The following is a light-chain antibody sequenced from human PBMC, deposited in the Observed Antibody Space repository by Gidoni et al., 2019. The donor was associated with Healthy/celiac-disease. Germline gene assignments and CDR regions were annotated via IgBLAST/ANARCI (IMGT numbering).Light chain of an antibody. J-gene: IGKJ2*01. CDR2: KVS. Sequence: DVVMTQSPLSLPVTLGQPASISCRSSQSLVYSDGNTYLNWFQQRPGQSPRRLIYKVSNRDSGVPDRFSGSGSCTDFTLKISRVEAEDVGVYYCMQGTHWPPVLVTFGQGTKLEIK. CDR1: QSLVYSDGNTY. CDR3: MQGTHWPPVLVT. V-gene: IGKV2-30*01.